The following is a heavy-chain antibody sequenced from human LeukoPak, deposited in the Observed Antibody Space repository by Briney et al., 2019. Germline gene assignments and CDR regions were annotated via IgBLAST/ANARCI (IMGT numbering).Heavy chain of an antibody. CDR1: GFTFSSYG. CDR3: ARDTTDRYFDWLIGYYYYYMDV. CDR2: ISYDGSNK. D-gene: IGHD3-9*01. Sequence: GGSLRLSCAASGFTFSSYGMHWVRQAPGKGLEWVAVISYDGSNKYYADSVKGRFTISRDNSKNTLYLQMNSLRAEDTAVYYCARDTTDRYFDWLIGYYYYYMDVWGKGTTVTVSS. V-gene: IGHV3-30*03. J-gene: IGHJ6*03.